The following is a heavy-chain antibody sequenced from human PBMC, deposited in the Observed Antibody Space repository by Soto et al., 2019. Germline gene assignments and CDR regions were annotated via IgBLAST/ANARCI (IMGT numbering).Heavy chain of an antibody. CDR2: IHNSGST. Sequence: LSLTCTVSGVSLSSAGNYWTWIRQHPGKGLEWIGDIHNSGSTHHNPSLKSRVAMSIDTSNNQVSLRLSSVTAADTAFYYCARDLVIRGIGAFDSWGQGTLVTVSS. CDR1: GVSLSSAGNY. D-gene: IGHD3-10*01. CDR3: ARDLVIRGIGAFDS. V-gene: IGHV4-31*03. J-gene: IGHJ4*02.